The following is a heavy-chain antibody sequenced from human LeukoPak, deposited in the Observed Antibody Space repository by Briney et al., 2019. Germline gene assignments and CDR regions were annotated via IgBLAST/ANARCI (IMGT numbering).Heavy chain of an antibody. D-gene: IGHD3-10*01. V-gene: IGHV3-23*01. Sequence: GGSLRLSCAASGFPFTTYGMSWVRQAPGKGLEWVSTISGGGGRTYFADSVKGRFPISRDDSRNTLYLQMNNLRADDTAVYYCAKPRVYDSGSFDYWGQGTLVTVSS. CDR2: ISGGGGRT. CDR1: GFPFTTYG. J-gene: IGHJ4*02. CDR3: AKPRVYDSGSFDY.